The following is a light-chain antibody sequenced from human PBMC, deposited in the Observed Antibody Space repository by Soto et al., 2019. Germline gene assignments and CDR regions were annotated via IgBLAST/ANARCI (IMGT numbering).Light chain of an antibody. V-gene: IGKV3-15*01. Sequence: EVVLTQSPATLSVSPGDRATLSCRASQSVSRNLAWYQQKPGQAPRLLIYGASTRATGVPARFSGSGSATDFPLSISSLQSEDVAVYYCQQYGDWPPETFGQGTKLEI. CDR1: QSVSRN. J-gene: IGKJ2*01. CDR3: QQYGDWPPET. CDR2: GAS.